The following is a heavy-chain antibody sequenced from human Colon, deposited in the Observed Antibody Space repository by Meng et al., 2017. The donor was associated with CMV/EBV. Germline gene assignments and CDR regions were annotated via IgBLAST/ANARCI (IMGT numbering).Heavy chain of an antibody. V-gene: IGHV3-23*01. D-gene: IGHD1-1*01. CDR1: GFIFNNYA. CDR3: ATVTGTLDPFHY. CDR2: ISASGATT. Sequence: LGAGGGVRQRWGALRLSGAACGFIFNNYALGWVRQAPGKGLEWVSSISASGATTYYADSVRGRFTISRDNSRDTVYLQMTSLRAEDTAVYYCATVTGTLDPFHYWGQGTLVTVSS. J-gene: IGHJ4*02.